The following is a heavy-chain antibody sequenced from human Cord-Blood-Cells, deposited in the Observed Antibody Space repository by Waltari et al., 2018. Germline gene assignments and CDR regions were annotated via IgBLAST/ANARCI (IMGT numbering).Heavy chain of an antibody. CDR1: GFPFSIYS. D-gene: IGHD6-13*01. Sequence: EVQLVESGGGLVKPGGSLRLSCAASGFPFSIYSMNWVRQAPGKGLEWVSSISSSSSYIYYADSVKGRFTISRDNAKNSLYLQMNSLRAEDTAVYYCARDSSSSWYYYYYGMDVWGQGTTVTVSS. CDR2: ISSSSSYI. V-gene: IGHV3-21*01. CDR3: ARDSSSSWYYYYYGMDV. J-gene: IGHJ6*02.